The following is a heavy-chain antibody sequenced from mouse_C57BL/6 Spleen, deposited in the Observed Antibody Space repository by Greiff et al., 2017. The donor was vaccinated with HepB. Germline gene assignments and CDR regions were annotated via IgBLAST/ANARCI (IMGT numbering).Heavy chain of an antibody. CDR2: INPNNGGT. V-gene: IGHV1-18*01. CDR3: ASQDGYYRKFAY. CDR1: GYTFTDYN. Sequence: VQLQQSGPELVKPGASVKIPCKASGYTFTDYNMDWVKQSHGKSLEWIGAINPNNGGTIYNQKLKGKATLTVDKTSSTAYMELRSLTSEDTAVYYCASQDGYYRKFAYWGQGTLVTVSA. J-gene: IGHJ3*01. D-gene: IGHD2-3*01.